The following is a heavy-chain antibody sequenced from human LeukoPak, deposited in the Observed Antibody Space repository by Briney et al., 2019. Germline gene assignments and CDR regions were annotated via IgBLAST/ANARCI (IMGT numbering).Heavy chain of an antibody. CDR3: AKRGYSYDYNY. D-gene: IGHD5-18*01. CDR1: GFSFRSHA. CDR2: ISESGGGT. J-gene: IGHJ4*02. V-gene: IGHV3-23*01. Sequence: GGSLRLSCAASGFSFRSHAMSWVRLAPGEGLEWVSHISESGGGTYYADSVKGRFTISRDNSMNTLFLQMNSLRAEDTAVYYCAKRGYSYDYNYWGQGTLVTVSS.